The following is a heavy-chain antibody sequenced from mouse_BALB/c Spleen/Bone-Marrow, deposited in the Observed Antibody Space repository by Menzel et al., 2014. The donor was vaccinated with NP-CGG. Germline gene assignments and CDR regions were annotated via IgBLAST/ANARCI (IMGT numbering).Heavy chain of an antibody. D-gene: IGHD2-14*01. Sequence: EVKLMESGAELVKPGASVKLSCTASGFNIKDTYMHWVKQRPEQGLEWIGRIDPANGNTKYDPKFQGKATITADTSSNTAHLQLSSLTSEDTAVYYCARGYDEGFAYWGQGTLVTVSA. CDR2: IDPANGNT. J-gene: IGHJ3*01. V-gene: IGHV14-3*02. CDR3: ARGYDEGFAY. CDR1: GFNIKDTY.